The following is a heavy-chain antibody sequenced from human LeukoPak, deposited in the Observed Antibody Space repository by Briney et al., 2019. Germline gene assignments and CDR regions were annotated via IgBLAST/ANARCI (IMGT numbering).Heavy chain of an antibody. D-gene: IGHD2-2*01. CDR1: GGSISSSSYS. CDR2: IYYSGST. V-gene: IGHV4-39*01. CDR3: ARRGYCSSTSCYEYWFDP. J-gene: IGHJ5*02. Sequence: PSETLSLTCIVSGGSISSSSYSWGWIRQPPGKGLEWIGIIYYSGSTYYNPSLKSRLTISVDTSKNQFSLKLGSVTATDTAVYYCARRGYCSSTSCYEYWFDPWGQGTLVTVSS.